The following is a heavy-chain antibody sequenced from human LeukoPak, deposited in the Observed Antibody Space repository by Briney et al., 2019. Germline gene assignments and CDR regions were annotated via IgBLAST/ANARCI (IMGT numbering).Heavy chain of an antibody. J-gene: IGHJ4*02. V-gene: IGHV3-23*01. CDR2: ISGSGGSI. Sequence: GGSLRLSCAASGFTLSNSWIHWVRQAPGKGLEWVSTISGSGGSIYYADSVKGRFTISRDNSKNTLYLQMNSLRAEDTAVYYCAKNSGGYGGPFDYWGQGTLVTVSS. CDR3: AKNSGGYGGPFDY. CDR1: GFTLSNSW. D-gene: IGHD1-26*01.